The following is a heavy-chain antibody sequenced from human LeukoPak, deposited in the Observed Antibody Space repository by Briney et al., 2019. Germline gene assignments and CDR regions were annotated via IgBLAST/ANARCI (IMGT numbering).Heavy chain of an antibody. J-gene: IGHJ4*02. CDR1: GFTFSKYA. D-gene: IGHD3-16*02. CDR2: ISGSGDST. Sequence: GGSLRLSCAASGFTFSKYAMSWVRQAPGKGLEWVSSISGSGDSTYYADSVKGRFTISRDNSRNTLYLQMNSLRPDDTALYYCAKDGGRYRFDFWGQGTMVTVSS. V-gene: IGHV3-23*01. CDR3: AKDGGRYRFDF.